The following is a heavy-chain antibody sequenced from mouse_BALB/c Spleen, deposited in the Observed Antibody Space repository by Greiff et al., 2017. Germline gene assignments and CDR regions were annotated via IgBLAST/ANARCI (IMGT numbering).Heavy chain of an antibody. CDR1: GFSLTSYG. Sequence: VKLQESGPGLVQPSQSLSITCTVSGFSLTSYGVHWVRQSPGKGLEWLGVIWSGGSTDYNAAFISRLSISKDNSKSQVFFKMNSLQANDTAIYYCARNSRYDGYYYAMDYWGQGTSVTVSS. D-gene: IGHD2-14*01. V-gene: IGHV2-2*02. CDR2: IWSGGST. CDR3: ARNSRYDGYYYAMDY. J-gene: IGHJ4*01.